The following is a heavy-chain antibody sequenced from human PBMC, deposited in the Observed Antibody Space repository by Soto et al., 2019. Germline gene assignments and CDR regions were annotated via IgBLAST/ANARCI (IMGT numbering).Heavy chain of an antibody. D-gene: IGHD6-13*01. J-gene: IGHJ1*01. V-gene: IGHV3-23*01. CDR2: ISGSGGTT. CDR3: AKDQAAAGTISRYFQH. Sequence: PGGSLRLSCAASEFTFSSYAMSWVRQAPGKGLEWVSGISGSGGTTYYADSVKGRFTISRDNSKSTLYLQMNSLRAEDTAMYYCAKDQAAAGTISRYFQHWGQGTLVTVSS. CDR1: EFTFSSYA.